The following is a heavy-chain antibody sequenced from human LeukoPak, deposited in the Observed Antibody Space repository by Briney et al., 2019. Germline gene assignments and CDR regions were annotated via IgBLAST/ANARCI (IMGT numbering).Heavy chain of an antibody. Sequence: PGRSLRLSCAASGFTFNSYALHWVRQVPDKGLEWVTIISFDGGDKYYADSVKGRFTISRDNSKNTLYLQMNSLRAEDTAVYYCAAAPRSNLNPPWDYWGQGTLVTVSS. CDR1: GFTFNSYA. CDR3: AAAPRSNLNPPWDY. V-gene: IGHV3-30-3*01. J-gene: IGHJ4*02. D-gene: IGHD1-20*01. CDR2: ISFDGGDK.